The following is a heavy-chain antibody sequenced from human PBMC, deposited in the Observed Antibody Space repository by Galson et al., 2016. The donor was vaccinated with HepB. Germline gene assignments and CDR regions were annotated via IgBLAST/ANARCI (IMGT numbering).Heavy chain of an antibody. CDR2: IIPMFGTT. CDR1: GGTFSNYA. CDR3: ARDAGAAKYTYGSYYFVS. Sequence: SVKVSCKASGGTFSNYAITWVRQAPGQGLEWMGGIIPMFGTTSYAQKFQDRVTITADESTSTAYMELSSLRSEDTAVYYCARDAGAAKYTYGSYYFVSWGQGTLVTVPS. V-gene: IGHV1-69*13. D-gene: IGHD3-10*01. J-gene: IGHJ4*02.